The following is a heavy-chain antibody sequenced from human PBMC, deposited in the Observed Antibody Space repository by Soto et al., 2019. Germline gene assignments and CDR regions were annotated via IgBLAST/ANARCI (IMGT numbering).Heavy chain of an antibody. CDR2: IYYSGST. CDR3: ARVSKSASPNNDYGDYDYYYGMDV. CDR1: GGSISSGGYY. J-gene: IGHJ6*02. Sequence: SETLSLTCTVSGGSISSGGYYWSWIRQHPGKGLEWIGYIYYSGSTYYNPSLKSRVTISVDTSKNQFSLKLSSVTAADTAVYYCARVSKSASPNNDYGDYDYYYGMDVWGQGTTVTVSS. D-gene: IGHD4-17*01. V-gene: IGHV4-31*03.